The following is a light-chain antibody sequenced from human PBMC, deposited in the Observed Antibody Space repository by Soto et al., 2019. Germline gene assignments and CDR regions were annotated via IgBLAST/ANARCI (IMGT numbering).Light chain of an antibody. CDR2: AAS. V-gene: IGKV1-39*01. J-gene: IGKJ4*01. CDR1: PSISSD. CDR3: QQSYRTPLT. Sequence: DIQMTQSPSSLSASVGDRVPITCRASPSISSDLNWYQQKPGKAPNPLIYAASSLQSGVPSRFSGGGSGTEFTLAINSLQPEYFATSYCQQSYRTPLTFGGGTKEEIK.